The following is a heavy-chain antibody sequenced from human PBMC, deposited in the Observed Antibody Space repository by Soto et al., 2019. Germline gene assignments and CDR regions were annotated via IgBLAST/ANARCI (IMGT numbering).Heavy chain of an antibody. J-gene: IGHJ4*02. V-gene: IGHV3-30*18. CDR2: TSYDGNNK. CDR3: AKGGGSARDFDY. D-gene: IGHD1-26*01. Sequence: GGSLRLSCTGSGFTFGNYGMHWVRQAPGKGLEWVASTSYDGNNKYYADSLKGRFTISRDNSKKMVYLQMTSLGPEDTAVYYCAKGGGSARDFDYWGQGALVTVSS. CDR1: GFTFGNYG.